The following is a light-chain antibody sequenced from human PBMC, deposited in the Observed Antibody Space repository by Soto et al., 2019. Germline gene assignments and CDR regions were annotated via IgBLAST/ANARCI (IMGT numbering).Light chain of an antibody. V-gene: IGLV6-57*01. CDR2: EDN. CDR1: SGSIASNY. Sequence: NFMLTQPHSVSESSGKTVIISCTRSSGSIASNYVQWYQKRPGSSPTTVIYEDNQRPSGVPDRFSGSIDSSSNSASLTISGLETEDEADYYCQSYDATNQVFGGGTKLTVL. CDR3: QSYDATNQV. J-gene: IGLJ3*02.